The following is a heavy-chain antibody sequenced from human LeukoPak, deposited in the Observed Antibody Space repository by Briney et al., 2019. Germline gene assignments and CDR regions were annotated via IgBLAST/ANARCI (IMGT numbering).Heavy chain of an antibody. CDR3: ARVRIQLSNYGMDV. J-gene: IGHJ6*02. D-gene: IGHD5-18*01. CDR1: GGSISSYY. CDR2: IYYSGST. Sequence: PSETLSLTCTVSGGSISSYYWSWIRQPPGKGLEYIGYIYYSGSTNYNPSLESRVTISVDTSKNQFSLKLSSVTAADTAVYYCARVRIQLSNYGMDVWGQGTTVTVSS. V-gene: IGHV4-59*08.